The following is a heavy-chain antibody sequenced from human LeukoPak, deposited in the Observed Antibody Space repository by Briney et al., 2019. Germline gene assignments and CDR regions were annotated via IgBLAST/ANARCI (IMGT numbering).Heavy chain of an antibody. CDR2: IDKKDKVYATAT. J-gene: IGHJ5*02. D-gene: IGHD1-26*01. Sequence: SGGSLRLSCAASGFTFSGSAIHWVRQSSGRGLEWVCQIDKKDKVYATATASAASVKGRFTISRDDSINTAYLQMKRLKTEDTALYYCTRDSGTYNWFDPWGQGTLVTVSS. V-gene: IGHV3-73*01. CDR1: GFTFSGSA. CDR3: TRDSGTYNWFDP.